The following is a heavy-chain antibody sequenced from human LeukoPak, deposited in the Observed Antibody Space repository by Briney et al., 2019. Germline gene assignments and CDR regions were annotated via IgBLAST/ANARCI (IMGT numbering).Heavy chain of an antibody. CDR2: IYYSGST. J-gene: IGHJ6*02. CDR3: ARDLRYTVTTLDV. V-gene: IGHV4-30-4*01. Sequence: SETLSLTCTVSGGSISSGDYYWSWIRQPPGKGLEWIGYIYYSGSTYYNPSLKSRVRVSVNTSKNQFSLRLSSVTAADTAVYYCARDLRYTVTTLDVWGQGTTVTVSS. CDR1: GGSISSGDYY. D-gene: IGHD4-17*01.